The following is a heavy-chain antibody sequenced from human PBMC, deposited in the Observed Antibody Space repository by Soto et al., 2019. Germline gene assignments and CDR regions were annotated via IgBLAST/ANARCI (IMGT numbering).Heavy chain of an antibody. V-gene: IGHV4-34*01. Sequence: SETLSLTCAVYGGSFSGYYWSWIRQPPGNWLEWIGEINHSGITNYNPSLKSRVTISVDTSKNQFSLKLSSVTAADTAVYYCGRATRGYGSGSYLSSYFAYWGQGTLVTVSS. CDR1: GGSFSGYY. CDR2: INHSGIT. J-gene: IGHJ4*02. D-gene: IGHD3-10*01. CDR3: GRATRGYGSGSYLSSYFAY.